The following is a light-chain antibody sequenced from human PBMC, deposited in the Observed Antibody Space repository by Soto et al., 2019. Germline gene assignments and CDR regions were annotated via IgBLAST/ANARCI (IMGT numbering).Light chain of an antibody. CDR2: GAS. Sequence: EIVLTQSPGTLSLSPGERATLSCRASQSVSSSYLAWYQQKPGQAPRLLIYGASSKATGIPDRFSGRGSGTDFPLTISRLEPEDFAVYYCQQYGSSFTFGPGTKVDIK. V-gene: IGKV3-20*01. CDR3: QQYGSSFT. J-gene: IGKJ3*01. CDR1: QSVSSSY.